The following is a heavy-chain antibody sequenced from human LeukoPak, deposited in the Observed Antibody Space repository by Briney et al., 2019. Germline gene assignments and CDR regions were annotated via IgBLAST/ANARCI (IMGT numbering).Heavy chain of an antibody. CDR1: GFTFDDYA. CDR3: AKDIGLYYYYGMDV. CDR2: ISWNSGSI. Sequence: GGSLRLSCAASGFTFDDYAMHWVRQAPGKGLEWVSGISWNSGSIGYADSVKGRFTISRDDAKNSLYLQMNSLRAEDTALYYCAKDIGLYYYYGMDVWGQGTTVTVSS. V-gene: IGHV3-9*01. J-gene: IGHJ6*02.